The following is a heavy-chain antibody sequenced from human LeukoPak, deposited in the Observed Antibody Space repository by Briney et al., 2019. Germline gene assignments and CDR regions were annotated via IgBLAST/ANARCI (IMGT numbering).Heavy chain of an antibody. CDR2: IYPGDSDT. Sequence: GESLKISCKGSGYSFTSYWIGWVRQMPGKGLEWMGIIYPGDSDTRYSPSFQGQVTISADKSISTAYLQWSSLKASDTAMYYCAGTIAAAGTPFDPWGQGTLVTVSS. J-gene: IGHJ5*02. CDR3: AGTIAAAGTPFDP. CDR1: GYSFTSYW. D-gene: IGHD6-13*01. V-gene: IGHV5-51*01.